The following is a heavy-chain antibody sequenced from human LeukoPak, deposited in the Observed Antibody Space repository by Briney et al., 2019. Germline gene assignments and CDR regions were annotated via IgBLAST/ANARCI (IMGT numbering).Heavy chain of an antibody. CDR2: ISYDGNNK. CDR1: GFTFTTYT. V-gene: IGHV3-30-3*01. D-gene: IGHD3-22*01. Sequence: GSLRLSCAASGFTFTTYTMHWVRQAPGKGLEWVALISYDGNNKYYADSVKGRFTISRDNSKNTLYLQVSSLRPEDAAVYYCARRSIADSSAFDYWGQGTLVTVSS. CDR3: ARRSIADSSAFDY. J-gene: IGHJ4*02.